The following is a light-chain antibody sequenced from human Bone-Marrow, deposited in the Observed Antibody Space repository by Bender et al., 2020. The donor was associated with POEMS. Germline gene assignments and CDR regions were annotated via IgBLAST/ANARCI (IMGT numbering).Light chain of an antibody. Sequence: QSVLTQPPSVSGAPGQRVTISCTGSNSNIGAGYNVHWYRHLPGSAPKLVVYSNYQRPSGVPARFSGSKSGTSASLAISDIQSEDEGDYYCSSWDDSLSGWVFGGGTKLTVL. CDR3: SSWDDSLSGWV. V-gene: IGLV1-40*01. CDR1: NSNIGAGYN. CDR2: SNY. J-gene: IGLJ3*02.